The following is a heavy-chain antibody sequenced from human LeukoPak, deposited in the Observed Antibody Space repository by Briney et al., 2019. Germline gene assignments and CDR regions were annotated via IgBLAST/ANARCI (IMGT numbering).Heavy chain of an antibody. J-gene: IGHJ4*02. V-gene: IGHV1-2*02. CDR1: GYTFIGHY. CDR3: VRDSGGSYYYPSDY. CDR2: FSPKTGGS. Sequence: GASVKVSCKTSGYTFIGHYMHWVRQAPGHGLEWMGWFSPKTGGSHFAQKFRGRVAMTTDTSISTAYLELSSLRSDDTAVYYCVRDSGGSYYYPSDYWGQVTLVTVSS. D-gene: IGHD1-26*01.